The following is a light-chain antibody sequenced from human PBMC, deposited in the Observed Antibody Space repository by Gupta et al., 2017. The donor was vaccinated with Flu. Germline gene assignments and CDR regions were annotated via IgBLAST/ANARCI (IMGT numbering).Light chain of an antibody. J-gene: IGLJ2*01. CDR3: CSDVGRSSLV. Sequence: SALTQPASVSGPPGQSITISCTGTSVDVASYNLVSWYQHHPGKAPKLIIYEDTKRPSGISIRFSGSKCGNTASLTISVRQAEDEADYYCCSDVGRSSLVFGGGTKLTVL. CDR1: SVDVASYNL. V-gene: IGLV2-23*01. CDR2: EDT.